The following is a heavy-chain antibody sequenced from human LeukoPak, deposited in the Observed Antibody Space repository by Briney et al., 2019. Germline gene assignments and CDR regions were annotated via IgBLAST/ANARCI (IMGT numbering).Heavy chain of an antibody. J-gene: IGHJ6*02. CDR1: GFTFSTYS. Sequence: GGSLRLSCAASGFTFSTYSMHWVRQAPGKGLEWVSVIYSGGSTYYADSVKGRFTISRHNSKNTLYLQMNSLRAEDTAVYYCARGSRDGYNYEDYYYYYGMDVWGQGTTVTVSS. CDR2: IYSGGST. D-gene: IGHD5-24*01. CDR3: ARGSRDGYNYEDYYYYYGMDV. V-gene: IGHV3-53*04.